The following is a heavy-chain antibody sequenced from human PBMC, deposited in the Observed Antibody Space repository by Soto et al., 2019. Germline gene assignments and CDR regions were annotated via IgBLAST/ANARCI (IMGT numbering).Heavy chain of an antibody. J-gene: IGHJ6*02. D-gene: IGHD2-2*01. Sequence: QVQLVQSGAEVKKPGSSVKVSCKASGGTFSSYAISWVRQAPGQGLEWMGGIIPIFGTANYAQKFQGRVTITADKSTSTAYMELSSLRSKDTAVYYCARYCSSTSCHYYYYGMDVWGQGTTVTVSS. V-gene: IGHV1-69*06. CDR3: ARYCSSTSCHYYYYGMDV. CDR2: IIPIFGTA. CDR1: GGTFSSYA.